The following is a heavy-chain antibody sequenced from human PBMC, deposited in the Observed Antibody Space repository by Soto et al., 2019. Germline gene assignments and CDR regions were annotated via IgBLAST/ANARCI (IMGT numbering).Heavy chain of an antibody. V-gene: IGHV3-23*01. J-gene: IGHJ4*02. CDR3: AKAVYYYGSGTEASFDY. CDR2: ISGSGGST. CDR1: GFTFSSYD. Sequence: EVQLLESGGGLVQPGGSLRLSCAASGFTFSSYDMSWVRQAPGKGLEWVSAISGSGGSTYYADSVKGRFTISRDNSKNTLYLQMNSLRAEDTAVYYCAKAVYYYGSGTEASFDYWGQGTLFTVSS. D-gene: IGHD3-10*01.